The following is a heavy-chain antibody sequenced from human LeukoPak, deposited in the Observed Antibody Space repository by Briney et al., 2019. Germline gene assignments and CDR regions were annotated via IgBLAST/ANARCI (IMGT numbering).Heavy chain of an antibody. V-gene: IGHV1-69*04. J-gene: IGHJ1*01. D-gene: IGHD5-18*01. CDR1: GGTFSSYA. CDR3: ARGDRGYSY. Sequence: EASVKVSCKASGGTFSSYAISWVRQAPGQGLEWMGRIIPILGIANYAQKFQGRGTITADKSTSTAYMELSSLRSEDTAVYYCARGDRGYSYWGQGTLVTVSS. CDR2: IIPILGIA.